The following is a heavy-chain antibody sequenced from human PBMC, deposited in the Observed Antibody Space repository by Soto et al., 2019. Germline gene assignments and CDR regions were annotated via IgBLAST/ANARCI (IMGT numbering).Heavy chain of an antibody. J-gene: IGHJ4*02. D-gene: IGHD5-12*01. CDR3: ARRNNSGPIDY. CDR1: VFTFTTHA. Sequence: GASVKVSCKTSVFTFTTHAIHWVRQAPGQRFEWMGWINAGNGNTKYSQRFQDRVTITRDTSASTAYMELSSLTSEDRAVYYCARRNNSGPIDYWGQGTLVTVSS. V-gene: IGHV1-3*01. CDR2: INAGNGNT.